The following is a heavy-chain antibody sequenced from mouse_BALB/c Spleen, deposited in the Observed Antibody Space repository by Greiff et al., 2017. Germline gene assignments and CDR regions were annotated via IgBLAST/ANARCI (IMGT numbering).Heavy chain of an antibody. J-gene: IGHJ3*01. Sequence: DVQLQESGPGLVKPSQSLSLTCSVTGYSITSGYYWNWIRQFPGNKLEWMGYISYDGSNNYNPSLKNRISITRDTSKNQFFLKLNSVTTEDTATYYCARADDGYYVPFAYWGQGTLVTVSA. D-gene: IGHD2-3*01. V-gene: IGHV3-6*02. CDR3: ARADDGYYVPFAY. CDR2: ISYDGSN. CDR1: GYSITSGYY.